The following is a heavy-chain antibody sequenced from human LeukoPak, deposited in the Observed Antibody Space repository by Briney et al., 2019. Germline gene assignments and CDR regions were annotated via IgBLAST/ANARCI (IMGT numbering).Heavy chain of an antibody. Sequence: SETLSLTCAVYGGSFSGYYWSWIRQPPGKGLEWIGEINHSGSTNYNPSLKSRVTISVDTSKNQFSLKLSSVTAADTAVYYCARDGLHTFNWFDPWGQGTLVTVSS. D-gene: IGHD2-21*01. CDR1: GGSFSGYY. J-gene: IGHJ5*02. CDR3: ARDGLHTFNWFDP. V-gene: IGHV4-34*01. CDR2: INHSGST.